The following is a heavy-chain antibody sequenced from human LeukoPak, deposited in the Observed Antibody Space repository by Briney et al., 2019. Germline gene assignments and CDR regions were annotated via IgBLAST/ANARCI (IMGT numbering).Heavy chain of an antibody. V-gene: IGHV3-30-3*01. D-gene: IGHD4-17*01. CDR3: ARDGSGDYVGDY. CDR2: ISYDGSNK. J-gene: IGHJ4*02. CDR1: GFTFGSYA. Sequence: PGGSLRLSCAASGFTFGSYAMHWVRQAPGQGLEWLAVISYDGSNKYYADSVKGRFTISRDTSKNTLYLQMNSLRAEDTAVCYCARDGSGDYVGDYWGQGTLVTVSS.